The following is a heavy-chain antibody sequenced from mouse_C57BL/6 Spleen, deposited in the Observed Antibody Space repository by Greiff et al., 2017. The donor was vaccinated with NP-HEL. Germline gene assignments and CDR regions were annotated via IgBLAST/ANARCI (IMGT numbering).Heavy chain of an antibody. CDR3: ATWTVGPY. Sequence: VQLQQSGAELVRPGASVKLSCTASGFNIKDDYMHWVKQRPEQGLEWIGWIDPENGDTEYASKFQGKATITADTSSNTAYLQLSSLTSEDTAGYYWATWTVGPYWGQGTLVTVSA. J-gene: IGHJ3*01. D-gene: IGHD1-1*01. CDR2: IDPENGDT. CDR1: GFNIKDDY. V-gene: IGHV14-4*01.